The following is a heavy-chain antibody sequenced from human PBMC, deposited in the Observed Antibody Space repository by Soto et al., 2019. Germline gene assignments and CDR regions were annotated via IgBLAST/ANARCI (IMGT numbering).Heavy chain of an antibody. Sequence: QVQLQQWGAGLLKPSETLSLTCAVYGGSFSGYYWSWIRQPPGKGLEWIGEINHSGSTNYNPSLKSRVNISVDTSKNQFSLKLSSVTAADTAVYYCARGTSSSWYGFGYWGQGTLVTVSS. D-gene: IGHD6-13*01. J-gene: IGHJ4*02. CDR1: GGSFSGYY. CDR2: INHSGST. CDR3: ARGTSSSWYGFGY. V-gene: IGHV4-34*01.